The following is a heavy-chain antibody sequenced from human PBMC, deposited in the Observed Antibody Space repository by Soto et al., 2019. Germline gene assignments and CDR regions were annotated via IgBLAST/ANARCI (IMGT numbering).Heavy chain of an antibody. CDR2: ISRSGSTI. Sequence: GGSLRLSCAASGLTFSSYEMNWVRQAPGKGLEWVSYISRSGSTIYYADSVKGRVTISRDNAKNSLYLQMNSLRAEDTAVYYCARDGRIRRPDWYFDLWGRSTLVTV. D-gene: IGHD2-15*01. V-gene: IGHV3-48*03. CDR1: GLTFSSYE. J-gene: IGHJ2*01. CDR3: ARDGRIRRPDWYFDL.